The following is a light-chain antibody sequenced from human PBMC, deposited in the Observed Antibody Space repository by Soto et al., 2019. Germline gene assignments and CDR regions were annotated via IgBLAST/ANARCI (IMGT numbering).Light chain of an antibody. CDR1: QSVSNH. V-gene: IGKV3-15*01. Sequence: EIVLTQSPVTLSVSPGERATLSCRATQSVSNHLSWYQQKPGQAPRLIIYGPTTRATGVPARFSGSGSGTQFTLTISSLQSEDFAVYYCQQWNDSSTLTFGPGTNVDIK. J-gene: IGKJ3*01. CDR3: QQWNDSSTLT. CDR2: GPT.